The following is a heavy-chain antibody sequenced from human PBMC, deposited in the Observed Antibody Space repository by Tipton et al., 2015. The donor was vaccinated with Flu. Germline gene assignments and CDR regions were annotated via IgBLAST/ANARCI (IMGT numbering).Heavy chain of an antibody. CDR2: IYPDDSDT. J-gene: IGHJ4*02. V-gene: IGHV5-51*01. D-gene: IGHD3-3*01. Sequence: VQLVQSGAEVKKPGESLKISCKGSGYSFSNSWIGWVRQMPGKGLEWVGIIYPDDSDTRYSPSFQGQVTISADKSISTAYLQWSSLKASDTAMYYCARQRDTIKGVVIITTYFDYWGQGTLVTVSS. CDR1: GYSFSNSW. CDR3: ARQRDTIKGVVIITTYFDY.